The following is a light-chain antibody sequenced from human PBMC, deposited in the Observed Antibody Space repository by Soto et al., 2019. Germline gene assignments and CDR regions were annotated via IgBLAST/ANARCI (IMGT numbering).Light chain of an antibody. CDR3: QQYNNWSRT. CDR2: GAS. J-gene: IGKJ1*01. V-gene: IGKV3-15*01. Sequence: EIVMTQSPATLSVSPGERATLSCRASQSVSSNLAWYQQKPGQAPRLLIYGASTRATGIPARFSGSRSGTEFSLTSISLQSEDFAVYYCQQYNNWSRTFGQGTKVEIK. CDR1: QSVSSN.